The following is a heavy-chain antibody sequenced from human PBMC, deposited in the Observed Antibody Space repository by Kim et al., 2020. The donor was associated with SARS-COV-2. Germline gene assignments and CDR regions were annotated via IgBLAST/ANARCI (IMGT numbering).Heavy chain of an antibody. CDR3: ARGSVHLDAFDI. Sequence: ETLSLTCAVYGGSFSGYYWSWIRQPPGKGLEWIGEINHSGSTNYNPSLKSRVTISVDTSKNQFSLKLSSVTAADTAVYYCARGSVHLDAFDIWGQGTMVTVSS. D-gene: IGHD1-1*01. CDR2: INHSGST. J-gene: IGHJ3*02. V-gene: IGHV4-34*01. CDR1: GGSFSGYY.